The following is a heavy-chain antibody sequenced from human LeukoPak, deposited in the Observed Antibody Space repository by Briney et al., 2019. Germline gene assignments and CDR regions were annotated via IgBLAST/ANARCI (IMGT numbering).Heavy chain of an antibody. V-gene: IGHV3-30*04. CDR1: GFTFSSYA. J-gene: IGHJ4*02. CDR3: ARVYDETGITHFFDY. Sequence: GALRLSCAASGFTFSSYAMHWVRQAPGKGLEWVAVISYDGSNKYYADSVKGRFTVSRDNSKNTLYLQMNSLRAEDTAVYYCARVYDETGITHFFDYWGQGTLVTVSS. D-gene: IGHD1-14*01. CDR2: ISYDGSNK.